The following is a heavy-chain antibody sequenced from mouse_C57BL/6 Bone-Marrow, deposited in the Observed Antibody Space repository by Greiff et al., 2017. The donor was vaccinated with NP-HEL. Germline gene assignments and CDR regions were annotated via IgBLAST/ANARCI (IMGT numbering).Heavy chain of an antibody. CDR2: INPNYGTT. CDR1: GYSFTDYN. CDR3: SREGDYEYAMED. Sequence: EVQGVESGPELVKPGASVKISCKASGYSFTDYNMNWVKQSNGKSLEWIGVINPNYGTTSYNQKFKGKATLTVDQSSSTAYMQLNSLTAEYSSVYYCSREGDYEYAMEDWGKGTSVTVSS. V-gene: IGHV1-39*01. D-gene: IGHD2-4*01. J-gene: IGHJ4*01.